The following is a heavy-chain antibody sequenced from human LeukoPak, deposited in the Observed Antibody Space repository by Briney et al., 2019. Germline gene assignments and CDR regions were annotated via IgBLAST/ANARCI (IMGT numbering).Heavy chain of an antibody. D-gene: IGHD3-10*01. CDR2: IDSGGSST. CDR3: ARDTGT. V-gene: IGHV3-74*01. CDR1: GFTFRSYW. Sequence: GGSLGLSCAASGFTFRSYWMYWVRQAPGKGLVGVSRIDSGGSSTIYADSVKGRFTISRDNAKNMLYLQMNSLRVEDTAVYYCARDTGTWGQGALVTVSS. J-gene: IGHJ5*02.